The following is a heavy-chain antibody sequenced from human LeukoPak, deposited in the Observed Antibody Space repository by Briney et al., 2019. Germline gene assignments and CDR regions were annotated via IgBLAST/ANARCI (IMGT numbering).Heavy chain of an antibody. J-gene: IGHJ4*02. Sequence: PGRSLRLSCAASGFTVSSNYMSWVRQAPGKGLEWVSVIYSGGSTYYADSVKGRFTISRDNSKNTLYLQMNSLRAEDTAVYYCARDQNYYDSSGYDYWGQGTLVTVSS. CDR3: ARDQNYYDSSGYDY. CDR1: GFTVSSNY. V-gene: IGHV3-66*01. CDR2: IYSGGST. D-gene: IGHD3-22*01.